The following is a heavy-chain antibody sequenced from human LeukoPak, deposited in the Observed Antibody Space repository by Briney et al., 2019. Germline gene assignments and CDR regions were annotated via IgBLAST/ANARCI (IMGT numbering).Heavy chain of an antibody. J-gene: IGHJ1*01. CDR1: GVSFSGYY. D-gene: IGHD1-1*01. CDR2: INHSGST. V-gene: IGHV4-34*01. CDR3: ARVGTGNRTKYFQH. Sequence: SETLSLTCAVYGVSFSGYYWSWLRQPPGKGLEWIGEINHSGSTNYNPSLKSRVTISVDTSKNQFSLKLSSVTAADTAVYYCARVGTGNRTKYFQHWGQGTLVTVSS.